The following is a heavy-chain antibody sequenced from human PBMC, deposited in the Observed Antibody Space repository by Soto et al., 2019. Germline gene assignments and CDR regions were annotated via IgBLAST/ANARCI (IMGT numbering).Heavy chain of an antibody. CDR3: ATPGFATGYYYYGMDV. V-gene: IGHV5-51*01. CDR1: GYSFTSYW. D-gene: IGHD3-10*01. J-gene: IGHJ6*02. CDR2: IYPGDSDT. Sequence: GESLKISCQGSGYSFTSYWIGWVRQMPGKGLEWMGIIYPGDSDTRYSPSFQGQVTISADKSISTAYLQWSSLKASDTAMYYCATPGFATGYYYYGMDVWGQGTTVTSP.